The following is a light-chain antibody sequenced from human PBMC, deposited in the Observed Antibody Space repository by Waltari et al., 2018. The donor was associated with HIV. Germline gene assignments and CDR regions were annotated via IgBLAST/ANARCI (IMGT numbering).Light chain of an antibody. Sequence: QSALTQPPSASGSPGQSVTIPCTGTSNDVGGYNYVSWYQHHPGTAPKLMIYGVGERPSGVPDRFSGARSGNTASLTVSGLQAEDEADYYCSSDTSSSTLDVFGTGTKVTVL. CDR1: SNDVGGYNY. CDR3: SSDTSSSTLDV. V-gene: IGLV2-8*01. J-gene: IGLJ1*01. CDR2: GVG.